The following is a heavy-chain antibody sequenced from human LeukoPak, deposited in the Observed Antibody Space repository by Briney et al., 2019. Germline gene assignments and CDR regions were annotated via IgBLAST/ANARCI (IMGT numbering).Heavy chain of an antibody. J-gene: IGHJ5*02. V-gene: IGHV4-39*02. CDR2: IYYTGRT. CDR1: GGSISGSSYY. Sequence: KTSETLSLTCTVSGGSISGSSYYWGWIRQPPGKGLEWIGTIYYTGRTYHNPSLESRVTISVDTSKNQFSLKLSSVTAADTAFYYCARDYDSGGYYGRWFDPWGQGTLVTVSS. CDR3: ARDYDSGGYYGRWFDP. D-gene: IGHD3-22*01.